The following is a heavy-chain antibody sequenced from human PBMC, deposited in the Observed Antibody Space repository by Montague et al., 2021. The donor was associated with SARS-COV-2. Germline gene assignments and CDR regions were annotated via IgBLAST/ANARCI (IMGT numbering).Heavy chain of an antibody. CDR3: ERVGRQQLVRLSGMDV. J-gene: IGHJ6*02. V-gene: IGHV4-39*07. CDR1: GGSISSSSYY. D-gene: IGHD6-13*01. CDR2: IYYSGST. Sequence: SGTLSLTCTVSGGSISSSSYYWGCIRQPPGKGLEWIGSIYYSGSTYYNPSLKSRVTISVDTSKNQFSLKLSSVTAADTAVYYCERVGRQQLVRLSGMDVWGQGTTVTVSS.